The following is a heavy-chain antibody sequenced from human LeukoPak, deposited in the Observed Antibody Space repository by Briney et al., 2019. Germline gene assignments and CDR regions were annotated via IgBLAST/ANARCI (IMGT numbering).Heavy chain of an antibody. V-gene: IGHV3-30*03. D-gene: IGHD3-3*01. CDR3: ACAYYDFWSGYFSPDS. Sequence: GRSLTLSCAASGFTFSNYGIHWVRQAPGKGLEWVAVISYDGDNKYYADSVKGRFTISRDNSKNTLYLQMNSLRAEDTAMYYCACAYYDFWSGYFSPDSWGQGTLVTVSS. J-gene: IGHJ4*02. CDR2: ISYDGDNK. CDR1: GFTFSNYG.